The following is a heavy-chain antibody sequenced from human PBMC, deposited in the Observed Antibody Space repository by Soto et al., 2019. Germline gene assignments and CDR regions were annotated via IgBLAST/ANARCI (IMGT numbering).Heavy chain of an antibody. J-gene: IGHJ5*02. CDR2: IYYSGST. Sequence: QVQLQESGPGLVKPSQTLSLTCTVSGGSISSGGYYWSWIRQHPGKGLEWFGYIYYSGSTYYNPSLKSRVTISVDTSKNQFSLKLSSVTAADTAVYYCARDADGFGAYNWFDPWGQGTLVTVSS. CDR3: ARDADGFGAYNWFDP. CDR1: GGSISSGGYY. V-gene: IGHV4-31*03. D-gene: IGHD3-10*01.